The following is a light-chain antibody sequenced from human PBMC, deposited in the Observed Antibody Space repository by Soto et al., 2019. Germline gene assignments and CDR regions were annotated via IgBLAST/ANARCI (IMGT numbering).Light chain of an antibody. CDR3: QQYGSSSSWT. CDR2: GAS. J-gene: IGKJ1*01. CDR1: QSVSSSY. Sequence: EIVLTQSPGTLSLSPGERDTLSCRASQSVSSSYLAWYQQKPGQAPRLLIYGASSRATGIPDRFSGSGSGTDFTLTISRLEPEDLAVYYGQQYGSSSSWTFGQGTKVDIK. V-gene: IGKV3-20*01.